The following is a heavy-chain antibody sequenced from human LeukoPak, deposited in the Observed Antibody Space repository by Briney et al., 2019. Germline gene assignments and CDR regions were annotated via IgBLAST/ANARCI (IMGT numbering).Heavy chain of an antibody. V-gene: IGHV1-18*01. CDR2: ISAYNGNT. CDR3: ARARSSIAVPDY. Sequence: ASVKVSCKASGYTFTSYGISWVRQAPGQGLEWMGWISAYNGNTNYAQKLQGRVTMTTDTSTSTVYMELSSLRSEDTAVYYCARARSSIAVPDYWGQGTLVTVSS. J-gene: IGHJ4*02. CDR1: GYTFTSYG. D-gene: IGHD6-6*01.